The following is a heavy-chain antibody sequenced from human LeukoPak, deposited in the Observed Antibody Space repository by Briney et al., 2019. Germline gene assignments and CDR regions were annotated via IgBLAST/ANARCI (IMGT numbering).Heavy chain of an antibody. CDR1: GFTFSHYG. CDR3: AKVRLNWFDP. Sequence: GGTLRLSCVASGFTFSHYGMNWVRQAPGKGLEWVSAISGSGGSTYYADSVKGRFTISRDNSKNTLYLQMNSLRAEDTAVYYCAKVRLNWFDPWGQGTLVTVSS. J-gene: IGHJ5*02. CDR2: ISGSGGST. V-gene: IGHV3-23*01. D-gene: IGHD2-21*02.